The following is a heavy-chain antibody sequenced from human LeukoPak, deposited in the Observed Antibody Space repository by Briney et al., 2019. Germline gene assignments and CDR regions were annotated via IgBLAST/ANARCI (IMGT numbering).Heavy chain of an antibody. Sequence: SVKVSCXASGGTFSSYAISWVRQARGQGLEWMARIIPIFGTANYAQKFQGRVTITTDESTSTAYMELSSLRSEDTAVYYCARGPLGRRGYSGYVTFDYWGQGTLVTVSS. V-gene: IGHV1-69*05. CDR3: ARGPLGRRGYSGYVTFDY. CDR2: IIPIFGTA. CDR1: GGTFSSYA. D-gene: IGHD5-12*01. J-gene: IGHJ4*02.